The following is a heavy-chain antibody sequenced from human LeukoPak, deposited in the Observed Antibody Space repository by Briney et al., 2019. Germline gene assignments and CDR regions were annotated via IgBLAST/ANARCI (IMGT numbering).Heavy chain of an antibody. CDR2: ISYDGSNK. Sequence: GGSLRLSCAASGFTFSSYSMNWVRQAPGKGLEWVAVISYDGSNKYYADYVKGRFTISRDNSKNTVYLQMNSLRAEDTAVYYCARERQWLAQNYFDYWGQGTLVTVSS. V-gene: IGHV3-30*03. D-gene: IGHD6-19*01. J-gene: IGHJ4*02. CDR1: GFTFSSYS. CDR3: ARERQWLAQNYFDY.